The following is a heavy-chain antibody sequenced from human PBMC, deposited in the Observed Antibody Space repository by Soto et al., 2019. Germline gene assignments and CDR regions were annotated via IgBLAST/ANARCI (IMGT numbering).Heavy chain of an antibody. V-gene: IGHV4-34*01. CDR3: ASARYNWNDGGY. J-gene: IGHJ4*02. Sequence: QVQLQQWGAGLLKPSETLSLTCAVYGGSFSGYYWSWIRQPPGKGLEWIGEINHSGSTNYNPSLKSRVTISVDTSKNQCSLKLSSVTAADTAVYYCASARYNWNDGGYWGQGTLVTVSS. CDR1: GGSFSGYY. D-gene: IGHD1-20*01. CDR2: INHSGST.